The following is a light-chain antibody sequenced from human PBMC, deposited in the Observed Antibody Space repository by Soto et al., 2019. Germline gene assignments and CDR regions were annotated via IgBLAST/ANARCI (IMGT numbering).Light chain of an antibody. J-gene: IGKJ4*01. CDR3: QPGFVWLT. CDR1: QSVSSSF. Sequence: IVLPKSQDTLSLSPGERATLSCRASQSVSSSFLAWYQQKPGQAPRLLIYGASNRATGIPDRFSGSGSGTDFTLTISSLEPDDFAVYYGQPGFVWLTFGGGSKVDNK. V-gene: IGKV3D-20*02. CDR2: GAS.